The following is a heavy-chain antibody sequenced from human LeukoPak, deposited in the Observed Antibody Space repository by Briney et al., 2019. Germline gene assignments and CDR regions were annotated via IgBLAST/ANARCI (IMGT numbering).Heavy chain of an antibody. D-gene: IGHD1-26*01. J-gene: IGHJ4*02. CDR1: GFTFRSYW. Sequence: PGGSLRLSCAVSGFTFRSYWMHWVRQAPGKGLVWVSRINSDGSSITYADSVKGRFSISRDNAKNSLYLQMNSLRAEDTAVYYCARDLLGWELHYFDYWGQGTLVTVSS. CDR3: ARDLLGWELHYFDY. CDR2: INSDGSSI. V-gene: IGHV3-74*01.